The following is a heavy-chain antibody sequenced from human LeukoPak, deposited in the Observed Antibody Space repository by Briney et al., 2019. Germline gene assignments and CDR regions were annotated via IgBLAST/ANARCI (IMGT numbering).Heavy chain of an antibody. J-gene: IGHJ4*02. CDR2: ISTYNGNT. CDR1: GYTFTGYY. CDR3: ARGSSYGGYDELDY. Sequence: GASVKVSCKASGYTFTGYYMHWVRQAPGQGLEWMGWISTYNGNTNYAQKLQGRVTMTADTSATTAYMDLRNLRSDDTAVYYCARGSSYGGYDELDYWGQGTLVTVSS. V-gene: IGHV1-18*04. D-gene: IGHD5-12*01.